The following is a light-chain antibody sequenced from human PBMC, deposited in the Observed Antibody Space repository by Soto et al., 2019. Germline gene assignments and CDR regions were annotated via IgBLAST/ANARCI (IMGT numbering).Light chain of an antibody. CDR2: QVS. Sequence: DVVMTQTPLSSPVNLGQPASISCRSSQSLVYSDGNTSLSWIQQRPGQPPRLLIYQVSKRFSVVLDRFSGGGTGTDFTLKISRVEAEDVGVYYCMQLPHFPRTFGQGTKVEV. CDR3: MQLPHFPRT. J-gene: IGKJ1*01. V-gene: IGKV2-24*01. CDR1: QSLVYSDGNTS.